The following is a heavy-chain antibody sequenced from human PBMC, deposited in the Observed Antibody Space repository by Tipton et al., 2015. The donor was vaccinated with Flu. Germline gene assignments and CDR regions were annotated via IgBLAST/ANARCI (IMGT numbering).Heavy chain of an antibody. J-gene: IGHJ4*02. CDR1: GDSISNGNYF. D-gene: IGHD3-22*01. Sequence: TLSLTCTVSGDSISNGNYFWNWIRQPPGKGLEWIGRVFPTGSTNYNPSLRSRVSISLDTSTNQFSLNLNSVTAADTAVYFCARGIFYYDSNGYYYFDSWGQGTLVTVSS. V-gene: IGHV4-61*02. CDR2: VFPTGST. CDR3: ARGIFYYDSNGYYYFDS.